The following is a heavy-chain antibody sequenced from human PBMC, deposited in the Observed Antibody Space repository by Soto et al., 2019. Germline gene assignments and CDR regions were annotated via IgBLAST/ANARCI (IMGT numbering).Heavy chain of an antibody. J-gene: IGHJ6*02. V-gene: IGHV1-18*01. D-gene: IGHD2-21*02. CDR1: GYTFTRYG. CDR3: AREGDVPYYYYGMDV. CDR2: ISGYDGRT. Sequence: QVHLVQSGAEVKKPGASVKVSCKTSGYTFTRYGISWVRQAPGQGLEWMGWISGYDGRTHFAQKVQDRVTMPTDTSTRTVYMELRSLSSDDTAVYYCAREGDVPYYYYGMDVWGQGTTVTVSS.